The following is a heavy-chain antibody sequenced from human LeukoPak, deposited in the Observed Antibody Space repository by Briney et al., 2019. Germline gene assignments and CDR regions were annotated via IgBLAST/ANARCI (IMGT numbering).Heavy chain of an antibody. CDR2: IYTSGST. V-gene: IGHV4-4*09. Sequence: PSETLSLTCTVSGGSISSYYWSWIRQPPGKGLEWIGYIYTSGSTNYNPSLKSRVTISVDTSKNQFSLKLSSVTAADTAVHYCARHIVVVPAAIYWFDPWGQGTLVTVSS. D-gene: IGHD2-2*02. CDR3: ARHIVVVPAAIYWFDP. J-gene: IGHJ5*02. CDR1: GGSISSYY.